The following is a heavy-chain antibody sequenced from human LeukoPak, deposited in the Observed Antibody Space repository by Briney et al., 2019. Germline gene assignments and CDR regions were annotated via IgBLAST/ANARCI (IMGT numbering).Heavy chain of an antibody. Sequence: GGSLRLSCAASGFTFSSYWMHWVRQAPGKGLVWVSRINVDGGSTIYADSVKGRFTISRDNAKNTLYLQMNSLRAEDTAVYYCARDPRDQPHSGQGTLVTVSS. CDR2: INVDGGST. V-gene: IGHV3-74*01. D-gene: IGHD5-24*01. J-gene: IGHJ4*02. CDR3: ARDPRDQPH. CDR1: GFTFSSYW.